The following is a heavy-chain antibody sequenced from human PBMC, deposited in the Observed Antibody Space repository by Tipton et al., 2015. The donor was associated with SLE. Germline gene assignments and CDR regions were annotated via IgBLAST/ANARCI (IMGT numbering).Heavy chain of an antibody. CDR1: GGSISSYY. CDR2: IYYSGST. CDR3: ARAGGYFDY. Sequence: TLSLTCTVSGGSISSYYWSWIRQPPGKGLEWIGYIYYSGSTNYNPSLKSRVTISVDTSKNQLSLKLSSVTAADTAVYYCARAGGYFDYWGQGTLVTVSS. J-gene: IGHJ4*02. D-gene: IGHD3-16*01. V-gene: IGHV4-59*01.